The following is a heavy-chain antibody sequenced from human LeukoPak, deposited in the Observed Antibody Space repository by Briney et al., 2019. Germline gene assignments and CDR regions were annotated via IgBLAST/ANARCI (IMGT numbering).Heavy chain of an antibody. CDR1: GYTFTSYD. Sequence: ASVKVSCKASGYTFTSYDINWVRQATGQGLEWMGWMNPNSGNTGYAQKFQGRVTMTRNTSTSTAYMELSSLGSEDTAVYYCARGGYCSSTSCYYYYMDVWGKGTTVTISS. V-gene: IGHV1-8*02. CDR2: MNPNSGNT. CDR3: ARGGYCSSTSCYYYYMDV. D-gene: IGHD2-2*01. J-gene: IGHJ6*03.